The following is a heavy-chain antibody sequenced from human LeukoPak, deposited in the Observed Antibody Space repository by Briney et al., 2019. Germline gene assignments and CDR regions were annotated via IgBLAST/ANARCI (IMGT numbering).Heavy chain of an antibody. CDR3: ARDSDYVWGSYRY. CDR2: VYYTGST. CDR1: GDSVSSGSYY. V-gene: IGHV4-61*01. D-gene: IGHD3-16*02. Sequence: SETLSLTCTVSGDSVSSGSYYWSWIRQPPGKGLEWIGYVYYTGSTNYNPSLKSRVTISVDTSKNQFSLKLNSVTAADTAVYYCARDSDYVWGSYRYWGQGTLVTVSS. J-gene: IGHJ4*02.